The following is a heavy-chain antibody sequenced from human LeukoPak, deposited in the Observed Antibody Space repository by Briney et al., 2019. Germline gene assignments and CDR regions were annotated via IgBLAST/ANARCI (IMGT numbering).Heavy chain of an antibody. CDR3: ASSDCRASGCQIFGSEPFDF. D-gene: IGHD3-3*01. Sequence: SETLSLTCAVYGGSFSGYYWSWIRQPPGKGLEWIGEINHSGSTNYNPSLKSRVTISVDTSKNQFSLKLSSVTAADTAVYYCASSDCRASGCQIFGSEPFDFWGPGTLVTVSS. CDR1: GGSFSGYY. V-gene: IGHV4-34*01. CDR2: INHSGST. J-gene: IGHJ1*01.